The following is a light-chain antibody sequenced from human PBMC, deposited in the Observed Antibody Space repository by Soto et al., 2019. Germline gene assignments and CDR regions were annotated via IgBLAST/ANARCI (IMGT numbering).Light chain of an antibody. CDR3: RQRSNWPLT. J-gene: IGKJ4*01. CDR2: DAS. V-gene: IGKV3-11*01. CDR1: QSVSSR. Sequence: EVVMTQSPATLSVSPGERATLSCRASQSVSSRLAWYQQKPGQAPRLLIYDASNRATGIPARFSGSGSGTDFTLTISSLEPEDFAVYYCRQRSNWPLTFGGGTKVDIK.